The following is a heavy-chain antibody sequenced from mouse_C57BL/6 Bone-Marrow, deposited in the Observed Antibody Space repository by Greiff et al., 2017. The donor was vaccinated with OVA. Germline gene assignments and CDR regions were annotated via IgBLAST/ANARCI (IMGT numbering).Heavy chain of an antibody. CDR2: IWRGGST. V-gene: IGHV2-5*01. J-gene: IGHJ4*01. CDR1: GFSLTSYG. D-gene: IGHD2-5*01. Sequence: QVQLQQSGPGLVQPSQSLSITCTASGFSLTSYGVHWVRQSPGKGLEWLGEIWRGGSTDYNAAFMSRLSTTKDNYKGKVFYKMNSLQADDTAIYYCAKRLSYYSNPYYYAMDYWGQGTSVTVSS. CDR3: AKRLSYYSNPYYYAMDY.